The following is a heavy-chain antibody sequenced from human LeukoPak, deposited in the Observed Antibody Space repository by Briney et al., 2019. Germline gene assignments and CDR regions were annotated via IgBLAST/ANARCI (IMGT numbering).Heavy chain of an antibody. CDR2: IIPIFGTA. V-gene: IGHV1-69*05. CDR1: GGTFISYA. D-gene: IGHD2-15*01. J-gene: IGHJ6*03. CDR3: ARDVVWYETRLSNYMDV. Sequence: SVKVSCKASGGTFISYAISWVRQAPGQGLEWRGRIIPIFGTANYAQKFQGRVTITTDEPTSTAYMELSSLRSEDTAVYYCARDVVWYETRLSNYMDVWGKGTTVTVSS.